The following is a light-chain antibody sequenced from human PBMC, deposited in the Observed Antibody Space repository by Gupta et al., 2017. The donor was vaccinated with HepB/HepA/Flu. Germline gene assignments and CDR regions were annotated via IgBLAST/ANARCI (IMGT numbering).Light chain of an antibody. CDR3: QQRSNWPCS. CDR1: QSVSSY. V-gene: IGKV3-11*01. J-gene: IGKJ2*04. Sequence: EIVLTQSPATLSLSPGERATLSCRASQSVSSYLACYQHKPGQAPRLLIYDAANRATGIPARFSGSGSGTDFTLTISSLDPEDFAVYYCQQRSNWPCSFGQGTKLEIK. CDR2: DAA.